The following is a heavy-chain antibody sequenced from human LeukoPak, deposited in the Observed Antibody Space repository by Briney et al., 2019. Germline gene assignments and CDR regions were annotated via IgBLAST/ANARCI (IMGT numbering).Heavy chain of an antibody. Sequence: PSETLSLTCTVSGGSSSGYYWSWIRQPSGKGLEWIGFIYYSGSTNYNPSLKSRVTMSVDTSKTQFSLKLSSVTAADTAVYYCARDTYYYGFDYWGQGTLVTVSS. D-gene: IGHD3-10*01. CDR2: IYYSGST. CDR1: GGSSSGYY. CDR3: ARDTYYYGFDY. V-gene: IGHV4-59*08. J-gene: IGHJ4*02.